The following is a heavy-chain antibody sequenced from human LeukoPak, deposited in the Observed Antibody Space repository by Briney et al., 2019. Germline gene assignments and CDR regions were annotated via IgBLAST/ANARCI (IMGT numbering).Heavy chain of an antibody. J-gene: IGHJ6*02. Sequence: ASVTVSCKASGYTFTGFAMNWVRQAPGQGLEWMGWINTNTGHPTYAQGFTGRFVFSLDTSVRTAYLQITSLKAEDTALCYCAKEQTPYDFWSGYETYGMDVWGQGTTVTVSS. D-gene: IGHD3-3*01. CDR3: AKEQTPYDFWSGYETYGMDV. V-gene: IGHV7-4-1*02. CDR2: INTNTGHP. CDR1: GYTFTGFA.